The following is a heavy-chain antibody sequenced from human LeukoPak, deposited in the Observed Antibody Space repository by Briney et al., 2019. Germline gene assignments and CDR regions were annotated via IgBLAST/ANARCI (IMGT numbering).Heavy chain of an antibody. CDR2: INPNSGGT. V-gene: IGHV1-2*02. CDR3: ARGYSSGWSYYFDY. D-gene: IGHD6-19*01. CDR1: GYTFTSYG. J-gene: IGHJ4*02. Sequence: GASVKVSCKASGYTFTSYGISWVRQAPGQGLEWMGWINPNSGGTNYAQKFQGRVTMTRDTSISTAYMELSRLRSDDTAVYYCARGYSSGWSYYFDYWGQGTLVTVSS.